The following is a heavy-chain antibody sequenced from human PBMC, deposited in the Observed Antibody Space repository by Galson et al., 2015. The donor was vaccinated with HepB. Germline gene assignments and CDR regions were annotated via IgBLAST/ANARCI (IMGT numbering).Heavy chain of an antibody. CDR3: ARAVKSGNYYFDY. CDR1: GFTFSDYY. CDR2: ITSSGSTI. Sequence: SLRLSCAASGFTFSDYYMTWIRQAPGKGLEWVSYITSSGSTIYYAGSVKGRFTISRDNAKNSLYLQMNSLRAEDTAVYYCARAVKSGNYYFDYWGQGTLVTVSS. D-gene: IGHD5-12*01. J-gene: IGHJ4*02. V-gene: IGHV3-11*01.